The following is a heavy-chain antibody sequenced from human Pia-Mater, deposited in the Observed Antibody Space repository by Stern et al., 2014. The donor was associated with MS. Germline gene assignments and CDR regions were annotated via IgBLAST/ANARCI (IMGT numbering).Heavy chain of an antibody. V-gene: IGHV4-30-4*01. CDR1: GDSINSGDFH. Sequence: QLQLQELGPGLVKPSETLSLTCTVSGDSINSGDFHWSWVRQSPGKGLEWIGYIYYSGRNYNNPSLKSRVTMSIDTSTNQFSLNLTSVTAADTALYFCARMKTGLRENRGFDFWGQGTQVTVSS. CDR2: IYYSGRN. CDR3: ARMKTGLRENRGFDF. D-gene: IGHD4-17*01. J-gene: IGHJ4*02.